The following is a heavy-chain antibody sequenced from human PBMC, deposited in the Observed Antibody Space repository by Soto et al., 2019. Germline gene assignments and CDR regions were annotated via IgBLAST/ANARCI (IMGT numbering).Heavy chain of an antibody. CDR1: GFTFNNYG. CDR3: ARRQIPPPTRGAANARGGMDV. Sequence: QVQLVESGGGVVQPGRSLRLSCAASGFTFNNYGMHWVRQAPGKGLEWLAVIWNDGSNNYYENSVKGRFTISRDNSKNTLYLQMSSLRAEDTAVYYCARRQIPPPTRGAANARGGMDVWGQGTTVTVSS. J-gene: IGHJ6*02. D-gene: IGHD6-13*01. CDR2: IWNDGSNN. V-gene: IGHV3-33*01.